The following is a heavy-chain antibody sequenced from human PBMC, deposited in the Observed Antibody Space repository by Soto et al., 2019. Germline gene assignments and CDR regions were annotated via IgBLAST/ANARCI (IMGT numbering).Heavy chain of an antibody. CDR1: GFTFSGYW. J-gene: IGHJ4*01. CDR2: IMKDGGEK. Sequence: GGSLRLSCAASGFTFSGYWMGWVRQAPGKGLEWVASIMKDGGEKKYVDSVRGRFTISRDNVQNSLFLQMDSLRVEDTAVYYCASDRDYYKADYWGQGTLVTVSS. V-gene: IGHV3-7*01. D-gene: IGHD3-10*01. CDR3: ASDRDYYKADY.